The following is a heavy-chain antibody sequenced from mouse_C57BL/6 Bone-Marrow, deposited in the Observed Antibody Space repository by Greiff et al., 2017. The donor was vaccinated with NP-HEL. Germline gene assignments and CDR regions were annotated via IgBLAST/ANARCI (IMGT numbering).Heavy chain of an antibody. J-gene: IGHJ4*01. CDR3: TRGYYGSDAMDY. D-gene: IGHD1-1*01. V-gene: IGHV5-9-1*02. CDR1: GFTFSSYA. Sequence: EVKLVESGEGLVKPGGSLKLSCAASGFTFSSYAMSWVRQTPEKRLEWVAYISSGGDYIYYADTVKGRFTISRDNARNTLYLQMSSLKSEDTAMDYCTRGYYGSDAMDYWGQGTSVTVSS. CDR2: ISSGGDYI.